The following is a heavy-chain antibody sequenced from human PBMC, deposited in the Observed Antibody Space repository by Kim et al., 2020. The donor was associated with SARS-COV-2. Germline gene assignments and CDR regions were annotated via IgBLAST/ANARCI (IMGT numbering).Heavy chain of an antibody. D-gene: IGHD3-3*01. V-gene: IGHV4-31*03. CDR1: GGSISSGGYY. CDR3: ARWKRLPYYKIFGVVDEDV. CDR2: IYYSGST. Sequence: SETLSLTCTVSGGSISSGGYYWSWIRQHPGKGLEWIGYIYYSGSTYYNPSLKSRVTISVDTSKNQFSLKLSSVTAADTAVYYCARWKRLPYYKIFGVVDEDVWGQGTTVTVSS. J-gene: IGHJ6*02.